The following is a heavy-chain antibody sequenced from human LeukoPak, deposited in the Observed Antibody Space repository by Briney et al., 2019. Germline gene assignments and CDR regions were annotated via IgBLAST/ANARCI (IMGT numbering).Heavy chain of an antibody. D-gene: IGHD4/OR15-4a*01. Sequence: GGFLRLSCVASGFTVSSYSMNWVRQAPGKGLEWVSYISSGSRAVSYADSVKGRFTISRDNAKNSLYLQMNSLRADDTAVYYCARDPPPANPAFDIWGQGTMVTVSS. J-gene: IGHJ3*02. CDR3: ARDPPPANPAFDI. CDR1: GFTVSSYS. CDR2: ISSGSRAV. V-gene: IGHV3-48*01.